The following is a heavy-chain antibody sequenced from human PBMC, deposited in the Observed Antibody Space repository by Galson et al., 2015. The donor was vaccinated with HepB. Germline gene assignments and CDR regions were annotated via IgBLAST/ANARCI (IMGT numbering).Heavy chain of an antibody. D-gene: IGHD2-21*01. Sequence: SLRLSCAASGFTFSSYWMSWVRQAPGKGLEWVANIKQDGSEKYYVDSMKGRFTISRDNAKNSLYLQMNSLRAEDTAVYYCARSPNAIPPPPTPPGYFVYWGQGTLVPVPS. J-gene: IGHJ4*02. CDR1: GFTFSSYW. CDR3: ARSPNAIPPPPTPPGYFVY. CDR2: IKQDGSEK. V-gene: IGHV3-7*01.